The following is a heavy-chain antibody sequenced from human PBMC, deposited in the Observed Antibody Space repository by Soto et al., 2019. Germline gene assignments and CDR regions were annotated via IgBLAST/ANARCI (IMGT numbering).Heavy chain of an antibody. V-gene: IGHV3-15*01. CDR2: IKSKSAGGTT. CDR1: GFTFSNAW. CDR3: ARGHRSSGKIFDP. Sequence: EVQLVESGGGLVKPGGSVRLSCAASGFTFSNAWMSWVRQAPGKGLEWVGRIKSKSAGGTTEYDAPVKDRFTISKDDSKNTLYLQMNSVKIEDTAVYYCARGHRSSGKIFDPGSQGTLVTVSS. J-gene: IGHJ5*02. D-gene: IGHD3-22*01.